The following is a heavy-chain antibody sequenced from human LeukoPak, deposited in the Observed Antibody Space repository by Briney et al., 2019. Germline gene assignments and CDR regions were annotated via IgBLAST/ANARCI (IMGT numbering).Heavy chain of an antibody. Sequence: PRRSCRLSCAASGLTFSSYGMHWVRQTPDKGLEWVAVISYDGSNAYYADSVKGRFAISRDNSKNTLSLQMNSLRAEDTAVYYCARDVVATISYYFDYWGQGALVSVSS. J-gene: IGHJ4*02. CDR1: GLTFSSYG. CDR2: ISYDGSNA. D-gene: IGHD5-12*01. V-gene: IGHV3-30*03. CDR3: ARDVVATISYYFDY.